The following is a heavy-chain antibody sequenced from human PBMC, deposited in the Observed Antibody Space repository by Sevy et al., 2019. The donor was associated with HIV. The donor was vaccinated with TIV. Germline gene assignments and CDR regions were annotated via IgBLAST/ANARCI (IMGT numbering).Heavy chain of an antibody. D-gene: IGHD3-22*01. CDR2: MHYSGST. Sequence: SETLSLTCAVSGDSISGYYWGWNRQPPGKGLEWIAYMHYSGSTNFNPSLKSRVTISVDTSKNQFSLKLSSVTAADTAVYYCARVYSSGREGQRWFDAWGEGTLVTVSS. CDR1: GDSISGYY. CDR3: ARVYSSGREGQRWFDA. J-gene: IGHJ5*02. V-gene: IGHV4-59*13.